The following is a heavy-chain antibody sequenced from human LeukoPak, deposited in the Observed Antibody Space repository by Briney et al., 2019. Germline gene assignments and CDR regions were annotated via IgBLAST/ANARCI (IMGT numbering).Heavy chain of an antibody. J-gene: IGHJ2*01. CDR1: GGSFSGYY. CDR2: FFYSGST. Sequence: SETLSLTCAVYGGSFSGYYWSWIRQPPGKGLEWIGYFFYSGSTNYNPSFNSRVIISIDTAKNQISLSLSSVTAADTAVYYCARDRDEGFDLWGRGTLVTVSS. CDR3: ARDRDEGFDL. V-gene: IGHV4-59*12.